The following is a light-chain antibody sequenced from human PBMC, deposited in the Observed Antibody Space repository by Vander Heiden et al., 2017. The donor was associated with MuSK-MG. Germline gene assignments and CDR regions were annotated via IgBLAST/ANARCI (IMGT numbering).Light chain of an antibody. CDR1: RDISKY. CDR2: GAS. Sequence: DIQMTQSPSSLSASIGDRVTITCRASRDISKYLAWYQVKPGRVPELLIYGASTLRPGVTSRFSGSGSGTDFTLTISTLQPEDVASYFCQKYNGESIFGGGTRVGI. V-gene: IGKV1-27*01. CDR3: QKYNGESI. J-gene: IGKJ4*01.